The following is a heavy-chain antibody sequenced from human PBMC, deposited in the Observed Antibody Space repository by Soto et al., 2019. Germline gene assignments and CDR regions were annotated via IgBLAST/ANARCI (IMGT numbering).Heavy chain of an antibody. D-gene: IGHD2-15*01. Sequence: PGGSLRLSCAASGFTFSSYAMSWVRQAPGQGLEWVSAISGSGGSTYYADSVKGRFTISRDNSKNTLYLQMNSLRAEDTAVYYCANDQSVPGGNRYYYYYGMDVWGQGTTVTVSS. CDR3: ANDQSVPGGNRYYYYYGMDV. J-gene: IGHJ6*02. V-gene: IGHV3-23*01. CDR2: ISGSGGST. CDR1: GFTFSSYA.